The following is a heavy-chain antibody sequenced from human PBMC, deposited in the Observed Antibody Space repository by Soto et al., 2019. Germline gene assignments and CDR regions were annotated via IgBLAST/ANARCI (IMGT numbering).Heavy chain of an antibody. CDR1: GGTFSSYA. CDR3: ARVVMTTVPASYYYGMDV. J-gene: IGHJ6*02. CDR2: IIPFIGTA. D-gene: IGHD4-4*01. Sequence: QVQLVQSGAEVKKPGSSVTVSCKASGGTFSSYAISWVRQAPGQGLEWMGRIIPFIGTANYAQKFQGRVTITADESTSTDYMELTSLRSEDTAVYYCARVVMTTVPASYYYGMDVWGQVTTVNVSS. V-gene: IGHV1-69*18.